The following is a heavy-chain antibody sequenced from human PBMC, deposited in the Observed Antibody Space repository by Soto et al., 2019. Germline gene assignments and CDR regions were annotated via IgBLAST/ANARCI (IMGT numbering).Heavy chain of an antibody. CDR1: GFTFSSYG. Sequence: PGGSLRLSCAASGFTFSSYGMHWVRQAPGKGLERVAVISYDGSNKYYADSVKGRFTISRDNSKNTLYLQMNSLRAEDTAVYYCARDRSMIVVVPGYWGQGTLVTVSS. CDR3: ARDRSMIVVVPGY. J-gene: IGHJ4*02. CDR2: ISYDGSNK. V-gene: IGHV3-30*03. D-gene: IGHD3-22*01.